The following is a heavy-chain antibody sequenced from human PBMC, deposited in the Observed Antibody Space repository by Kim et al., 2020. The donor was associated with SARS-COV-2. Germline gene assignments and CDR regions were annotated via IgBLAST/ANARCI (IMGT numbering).Heavy chain of an antibody. V-gene: IGHV4-39*01. CDR2: IYYSGST. D-gene: IGHD6-13*01. CDR3: ARHAIRSYSNSYNWFDP. J-gene: IGHJ5*02. Sequence: SETLSLTCTVSGGSISSSSYYWGWIRQPPGKGLEWIGSIYYSGSTYYNPSLKSRVTISVDTSKNQFSLKLSSVTAADTAVYYCARHAIRSYSNSYNWFDPWGQGTLVTVSS. CDR1: GGSISSSSYY.